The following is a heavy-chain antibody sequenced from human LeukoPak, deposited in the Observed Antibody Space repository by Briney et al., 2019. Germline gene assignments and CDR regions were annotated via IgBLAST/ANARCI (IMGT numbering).Heavy chain of an antibody. CDR3: ARDNALEGEPFDI. D-gene: IGHD1-1*01. V-gene: IGHV3-48*03. Sequence: GGSLRLSCAASGFTFSSYEMNWVRQAPGKGLEWVSYISSSGSTIYYADSVKGRFAISRDNAKNSLYLQMNSLRAEDTAVYYCARDNALEGEPFDIWGQGTMVTVSS. CDR2: ISSSGSTI. J-gene: IGHJ3*02. CDR1: GFTFSSYE.